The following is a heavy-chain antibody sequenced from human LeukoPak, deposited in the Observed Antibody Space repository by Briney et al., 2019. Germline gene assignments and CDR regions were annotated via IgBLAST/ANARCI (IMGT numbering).Heavy chain of an antibody. J-gene: IGHJ6*03. CDR1: GDSISMYY. CDR2: IDHTGST. CDR3: VRGRVSSSSWQSVYYYYLYMDV. V-gene: IGHV4-59*01. Sequence: SETLSLTCSVSGDSISMYYWDWLRQSPGKGLEWIGYIDHTGSTNYNPSLNSRVTISRDTSTNHFSLKLSSVTAADTAVYFCVRGRVSSSSWQSVYYYYLYMDVWGKGSTVTVSS. D-gene: IGHD6-13*01.